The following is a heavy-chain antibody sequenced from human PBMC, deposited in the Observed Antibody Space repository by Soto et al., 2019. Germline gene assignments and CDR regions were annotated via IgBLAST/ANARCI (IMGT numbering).Heavy chain of an antibody. CDR2: INHSGST. V-gene: IGHV4-34*01. Sequence: PSETLSLTCAVYGGSFSGYYWSWIRQPPGKGLEWIGEINHSGSTNYNPSLKSRVTISVDTSKNQFSLKLSSVTAADTAVYYCARDIVVPGYYYGMDVWRQGTTVTVSS. D-gene: IGHD2-2*01. CDR3: ARDIVVPGYYYGMDV. J-gene: IGHJ6*02. CDR1: GGSFSGYY.